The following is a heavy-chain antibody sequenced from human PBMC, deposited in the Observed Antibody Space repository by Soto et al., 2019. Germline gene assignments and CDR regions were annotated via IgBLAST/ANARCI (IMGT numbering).Heavy chain of an antibody. Sequence: PGGSLRLSCIASGLPHSLFAMMWIRQAPGKGLECVSGIYGSGGGIQYADSVKGRFTISRDNSKNTVYLQMTGLRADDTAIYYCAKDAVYNDGLWLMDLWSQGTQVTVSS. V-gene: IGHV3-23*01. J-gene: IGHJ4*02. CDR2: IYGSGGGI. D-gene: IGHD3-10*01. CDR1: GLPHSLFA. CDR3: AKDAVYNDGLWLMDL.